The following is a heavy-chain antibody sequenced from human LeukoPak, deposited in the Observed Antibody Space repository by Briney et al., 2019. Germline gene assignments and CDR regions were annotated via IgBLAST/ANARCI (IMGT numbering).Heavy chain of an antibody. D-gene: IGHD6-13*01. Sequence: ASVKVSCKASGYTFTGYYLHWVRQAPGQGPEWLGWINPNSGGTNYAQRYQGRVTMTRDTSITTAYMGLRRLRSDDTAVYYCARVPALRAAAASYYYYYGMDVWGQGTTVTVSS. CDR1: GYTFTGYY. J-gene: IGHJ6*02. CDR3: ARVPALRAAAASYYYYYGMDV. CDR2: INPNSGGT. V-gene: IGHV1-2*02.